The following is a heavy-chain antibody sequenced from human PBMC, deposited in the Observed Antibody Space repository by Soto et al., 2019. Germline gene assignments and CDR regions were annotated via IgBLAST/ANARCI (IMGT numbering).Heavy chain of an antibody. D-gene: IGHD3-16*01. J-gene: IGHJ4*02. V-gene: IGHV4-39*01. Sequence: ASETLSLTWTVSGGSSSSSSYYWGWIRQPPGKGLEWIGSIYYSGSTYYNPSLKSRVTISVDTSKNQFSLKLSSVTAADTAVYYCARLSHVHYFDYWGQGTLVTVSS. CDR1: GGSSSSSSYY. CDR2: IYYSGST. CDR3: ARLSHVHYFDY.